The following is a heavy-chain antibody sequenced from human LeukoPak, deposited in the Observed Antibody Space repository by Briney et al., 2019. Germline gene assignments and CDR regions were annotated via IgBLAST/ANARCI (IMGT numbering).Heavy chain of an antibody. CDR1: GGSFSGYY. V-gene: IGHV4-34*01. J-gene: IGHJ4*02. CDR2: INDSGST. Sequence: PSETLSLTCAVYGGSFSGYYWSWLRQPPGKGLEWIGEINDSGSTYYNPSLKSRVTISVDTSKNQFSLKLSSVTAADTAVYYCARQYCSSTTCWAYFDYWGQGTLVTVSS. CDR3: ARQYCSSTTCWAYFDY. D-gene: IGHD2-2*01.